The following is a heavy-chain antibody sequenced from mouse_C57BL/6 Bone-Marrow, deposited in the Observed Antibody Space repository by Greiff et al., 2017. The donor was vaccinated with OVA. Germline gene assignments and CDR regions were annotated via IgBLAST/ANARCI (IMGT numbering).Heavy chain of an antibody. CDR1: GYTFTNYW. Sequence: QVQLQQSGAELVRPGTSVKMSCKASGYTFTNYWIGWAKQRPGHGLEWIGDIYPGGGYTNYIENFKGKDTLTADKSSSTAYLQFSRLTSDDSAIYCCARSLDFDYWGQGTTLTVSS. J-gene: IGHJ2*01. V-gene: IGHV1-63*01. CDR2: IYPGGGYT. CDR3: ARSLDFDY.